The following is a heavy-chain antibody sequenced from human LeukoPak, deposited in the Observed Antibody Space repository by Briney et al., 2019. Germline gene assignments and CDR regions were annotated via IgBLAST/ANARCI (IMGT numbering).Heavy chain of an antibody. Sequence: ASVKVSCKASGYTFTGYYMHWVRQAPGQGLEWMGWINPNSGGTNYAQKFQGRVTMTRDTSISTAYMELSRLRSDDTAVYYCAREPGETVTSDYWGQGTLVTVSS. CDR3: AREPGETVTSDY. J-gene: IGHJ4*02. CDR2: INPNSGGT. V-gene: IGHV1-2*02. CDR1: GYTFTGYY. D-gene: IGHD4-11*01.